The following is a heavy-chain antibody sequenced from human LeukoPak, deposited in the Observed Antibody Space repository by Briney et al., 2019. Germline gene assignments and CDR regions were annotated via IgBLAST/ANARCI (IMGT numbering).Heavy chain of an antibody. J-gene: IGHJ3*02. V-gene: IGHV4-30-4*01. CDR2: IYYSGST. Sequence: KASETLSLTCTVSGGSISSGDYYWRWIRQPPGKGLEWIGYIYYSGSTYYNPSLKSRVTISVDTSKNQFSLKLSSVTAADTAVYYCARVVGAAQRAFDIWGQGTMVTVSS. CDR1: GGSISSGDYY. D-gene: IGHD4/OR15-4a*01. CDR3: ARVVGAAQRAFDI.